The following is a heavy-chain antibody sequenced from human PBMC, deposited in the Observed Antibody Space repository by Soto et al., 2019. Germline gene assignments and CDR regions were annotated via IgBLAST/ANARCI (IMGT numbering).Heavy chain of an antibody. CDR1: GFTFGTYA. CDR2: ISYEGSNT. J-gene: IGHJ6*01. V-gene: IGHV3-30-3*01. Sequence: QVRLVESGGGVVQPGRSLRLSCVASGFTFGTYAIHWVRQAPGKGLQWVALISYEGSNTYYADSVKGRFTISRDNSKNTLYLEMNTLRPEDTAVYYCARVTPGNNLYYFSGLDVW. CDR3: ARVTPGNNLYYFSGLDV. D-gene: IGHD1-1*01.